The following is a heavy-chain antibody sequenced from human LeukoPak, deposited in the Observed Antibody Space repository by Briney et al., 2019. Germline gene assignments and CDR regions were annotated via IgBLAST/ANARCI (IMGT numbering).Heavy chain of an antibody. CDR1: GFTFGDYA. J-gene: IGHJ4*02. V-gene: IGHV3-7*01. Sequence: GGSLRLSCTASGFTFGDYAMMWVRQAPGKGLEWVANIKRDGSEKDYVDSVKGRFTISRDNAKNSLFLQMNNLRAEDTAVYYCVRDFGYCSGGNCYTVLDYWGQGTLVTVSS. CDR2: IKRDGSEK. CDR3: VRDFGYCSGGNCYTVLDY. D-gene: IGHD2-15*01.